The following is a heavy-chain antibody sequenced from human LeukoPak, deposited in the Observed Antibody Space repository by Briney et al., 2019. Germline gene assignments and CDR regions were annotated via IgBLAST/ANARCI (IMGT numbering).Heavy chain of an antibody. CDR2: ISSSGSTI. V-gene: IGHV3-48*03. J-gene: IGHJ4*02. CDR1: GFTFSSYE. D-gene: IGHD4-23*01. Sequence: PGGSLRLSCTASGFTFSSYEMNWVRQAPGKGLEGVSYISSSGSTIYYADSVKGRFTISRDNAKNSLYLQMNSLRAEDTAVYYCARDVDYGGNLRDWGQGTLVTVSS. CDR3: ARDVDYGGNLRD.